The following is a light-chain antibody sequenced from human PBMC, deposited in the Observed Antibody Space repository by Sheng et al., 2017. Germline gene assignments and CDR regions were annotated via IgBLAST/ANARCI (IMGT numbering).Light chain of an antibody. CDR1: SSDIGGYNY. CDR3: CSYAGRYTFPWV. V-gene: IGLV2-11*01. J-gene: IGLJ3*02. Sequence: QSALSQPRSVSGSPGQSVTISCTGTSSDIGGYNYVSWYLQHPGKAPKLMIYDVSERPSGVPDHFSGSKSGNTASLTISGLQAEDEADYYCCSYAGRYTFPWVFGGGTKLTVL. CDR2: DVS.